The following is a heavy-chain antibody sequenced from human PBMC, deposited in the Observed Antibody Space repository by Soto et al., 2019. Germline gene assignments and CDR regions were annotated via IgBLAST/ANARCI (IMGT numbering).Heavy chain of an antibody. CDR3: AKDGIQTVTFDY. Sequence: EVQLSESGGGLAQPGGSLRLSCAGSGFTFSDFAISWVRQAPGKGLEWVSVVSGNGDVTRYADSVKGRFATSRDNSKNTMFLQMNSLTAEDTAIYYCAKDGIQTVTFDYWGRGTLVTVSS. V-gene: IGHV3-23*01. D-gene: IGHD4-17*01. CDR2: VSGNGDVT. J-gene: IGHJ4*01. CDR1: GFTFSDFA.